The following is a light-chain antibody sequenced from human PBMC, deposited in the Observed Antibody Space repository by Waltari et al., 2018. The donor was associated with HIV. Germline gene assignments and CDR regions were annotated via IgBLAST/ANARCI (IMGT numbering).Light chain of an antibody. V-gene: IGKV4-1*01. CDR2: WSS. Sequence: DIVMTQSPDSLAVSLGGRATLNCKSSQSLLYTSNNKDSLAWYQQKTGQPPKLLIYWSSIRDSGVPDRFSGSGSGTDFTLTISSLQPEDVAVYYCQQYSITQYSFGQGTKLEIK. J-gene: IGKJ2*03. CDR1: QSLLYTSNNKDS. CDR3: QQYSITQYS.